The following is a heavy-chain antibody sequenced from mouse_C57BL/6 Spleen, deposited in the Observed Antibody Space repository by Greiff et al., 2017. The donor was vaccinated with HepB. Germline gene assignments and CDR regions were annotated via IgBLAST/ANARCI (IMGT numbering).Heavy chain of an antibody. D-gene: IGHD2-4*01. CDR1: GFTFSSYT. CDR2: ISGGGGNN. J-gene: IGHJ1*03. Sequence: EVKLMESGGGLVKPGGSLKLSCAASGFTFSSYTMSWVRQTPEKRLEWVATISGGGGNNYYPDSVKGRFTISRDNAKNTLYLQMSSLRSEDTALYYCARPLYDYDWYFDVWGTGTTVTVSS. V-gene: IGHV5-9*01. CDR3: ARPLYDYDWYFDV.